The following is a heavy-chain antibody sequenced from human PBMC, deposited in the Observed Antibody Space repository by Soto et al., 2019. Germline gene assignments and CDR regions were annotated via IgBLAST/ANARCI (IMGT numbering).Heavy chain of an antibody. CDR3: ARVPRQLEPTLCFDP. CDR2: IHYGGGT. J-gene: IGHJ5*02. Sequence: SETLSLTCTVSGGSMSSYYWTWIRQPPGKGLEWIGFIHYGGGTVYNPALRSRVTVTVETSKKQFSLNLSSVTAADTAIYFCARVPRQLEPTLCFDPWGQGTLVTVSS. V-gene: IGHV4-59*08. D-gene: IGHD1-1*01. CDR1: GGSMSSYY.